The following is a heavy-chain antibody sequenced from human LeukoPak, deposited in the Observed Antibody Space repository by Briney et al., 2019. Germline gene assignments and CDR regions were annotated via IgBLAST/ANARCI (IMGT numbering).Heavy chain of an antibody. J-gene: IGHJ4*02. V-gene: IGHV4-39*07. Sequence: SETLSLTCTVSGGSISSYYWGWIRQPPGKGLEWIGSIYYSGSTYYNPSLKSRVTISVDTSKNQFSLRLSSVTAADTAVYYCARHEGRWDAWGIKYFDSWGEGTLVTVSS. CDR2: IYYSGST. CDR1: GGSISSYY. D-gene: IGHD3-16*01. CDR3: ARHEGRWDAWGIKYFDS.